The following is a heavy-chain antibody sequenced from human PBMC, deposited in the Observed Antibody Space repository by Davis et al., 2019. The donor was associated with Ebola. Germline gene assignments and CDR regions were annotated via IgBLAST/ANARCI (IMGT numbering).Heavy chain of an antibody. V-gene: IGHV3-74*01. D-gene: IGHD4-11*01. Sequence: PGGSLRLSCAASGFTFSSYWMHWVRQAPGKGLVWVSRINSDGSSTSYADSVKGRFTISRDNSKNTLYLQMNSLRAEDTAVYYCARAYSNYDGGFDYWGQGTLVTVSS. CDR3: ARAYSNYDGGFDY. CDR1: GFTFSSYW. CDR2: INSDGSST. J-gene: IGHJ4*02.